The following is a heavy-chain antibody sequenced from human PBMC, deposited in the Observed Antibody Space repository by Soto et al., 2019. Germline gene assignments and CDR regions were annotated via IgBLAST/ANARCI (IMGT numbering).Heavy chain of an antibody. V-gene: IGHV1-69*06. D-gene: IGHD1-26*01. CDR1: GGTFSSYA. CDR3: ARGPEWDLLDGAEAPYFDY. CDR2: IISILGTE. Sequence: QVQLVQSGAEVKEPGSSVKVSCKASGGTFSSYAISWVRQAPGQGLEWMGGIISILGTENYDQQFQGRVTMTADKYTSTAYMVLSRLRSEDTALYYYARGPEWDLLDGAEAPYFDYWGQGALVTVSS. J-gene: IGHJ4*02.